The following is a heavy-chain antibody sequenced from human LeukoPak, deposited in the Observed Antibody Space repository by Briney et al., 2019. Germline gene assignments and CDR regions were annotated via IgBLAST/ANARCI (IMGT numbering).Heavy chain of an antibody. CDR2: IKQDGSEK. D-gene: IGHD2-2*01. V-gene: IGHV3-7*01. J-gene: IGHJ4*02. CDR3: ARDAVVVVVPAAIGFDY. CDR1: RFTFSSYW. Sequence: QPGGSLRLSCAASRFTFSSYWMSWVRQAPGKGLEWVANIKQDGSEKYYVDSVKGRFTISRDNAKNSLYLQMNSLRAEDTAVYYCARDAVVVVVPAAIGFDYWGQGTLVTVSS.